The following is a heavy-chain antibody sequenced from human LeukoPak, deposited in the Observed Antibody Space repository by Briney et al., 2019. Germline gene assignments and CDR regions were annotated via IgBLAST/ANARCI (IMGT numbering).Heavy chain of an antibody. V-gene: IGHV4-59*08. CDR1: GGSISSYY. J-gene: IGHJ6*02. CDR2: IYYSGST. CDR3: ARRTDYYYGMDV. Sequence: SETLSLTCTVSGGSISSYYWSWIRQPPGKGLEWIGYIYYSGSTNYNPSLKSRVTMSVDTSKNQFSLQLSSVTAADTAVYYCARRTDYYYGMDVWGQGTTVTVSS.